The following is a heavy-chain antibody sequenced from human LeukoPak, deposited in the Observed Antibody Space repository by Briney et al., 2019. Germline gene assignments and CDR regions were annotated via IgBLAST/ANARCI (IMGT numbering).Heavy chain of an antibody. CDR2: INHSGST. D-gene: IGHD4-11*01. V-gene: IGHV4-34*01. J-gene: IGHJ6*03. CDR1: GGSFSGYY. Sequence: SETLSLTCAVYGGSFSGYYWSWIRQPPGKGLEWIGEINHSGSTNYNPSLKSRVTISVDTSKNQFSLKLSSVTAADTAVYYCAETTVTNYYYCMDVWGKGTTVTVSS. CDR3: AETTVTNYYYCMDV.